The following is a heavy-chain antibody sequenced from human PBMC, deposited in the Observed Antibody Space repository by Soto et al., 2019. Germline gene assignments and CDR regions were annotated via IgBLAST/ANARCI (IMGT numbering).Heavy chain of an antibody. J-gene: IGHJ4*02. CDR2: ISGSGDST. D-gene: IGHD3-22*01. CDR1: GFTFSTYA. Sequence: GGSLRLSCAASGFTFSTYAMNWVRQAPGKGLEWVSGISGSGDSTYYADSVKGRFTISRDNSKNTLYLKMNSLRAEDTVVYYCARGPVVVITYFDYWGQGTLVTVSS. V-gene: IGHV3-23*01. CDR3: ARGPVVVITYFDY.